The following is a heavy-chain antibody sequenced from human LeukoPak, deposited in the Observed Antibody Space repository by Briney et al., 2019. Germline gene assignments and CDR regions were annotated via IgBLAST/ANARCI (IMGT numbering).Heavy chain of an antibody. J-gene: IGHJ6*03. CDR3: AKGQYCSGGSCYSYYYYYYMDV. Sequence: TGGSLRLSCAASRFTFSSYAMSWVRQAPGKGLEWVSAISGSGGSTYYADSVKGRFTISRDNSKNTLYLQMNSLRAEDTAVYYCAKGQYCSGGSCYSYYYYYYMDVWGKGTTVTVSS. V-gene: IGHV3-23*01. CDR2: ISGSGGST. CDR1: RFTFSSYA. D-gene: IGHD2-15*01.